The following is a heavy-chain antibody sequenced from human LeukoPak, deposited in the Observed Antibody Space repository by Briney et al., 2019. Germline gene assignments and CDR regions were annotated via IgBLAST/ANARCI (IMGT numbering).Heavy chain of an antibody. Sequence: SETLSLTCTVSGGSISSGSYYWSWIRQPAGKGLEWIGRIYTSGSTNYNPSLKSRVTISVDTSKNQFSLKLSSVTAADTAVYYCARDSSSWYGGAFDIWAKGQWSPSLQ. CDR1: GGSISSGSYY. CDR3: ARDSSSWYGGAFDI. V-gene: IGHV4-61*02. J-gene: IGHJ3*02. CDR2: IYTSGST. D-gene: IGHD6-13*01.